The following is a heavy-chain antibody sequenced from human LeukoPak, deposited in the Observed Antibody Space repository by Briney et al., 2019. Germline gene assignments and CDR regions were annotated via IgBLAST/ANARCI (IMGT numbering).Heavy chain of an antibody. D-gene: IGHD3-22*01. V-gene: IGHV1-46*01. CDR3: ARDLRINMIVVVITNGGLDY. CDR2: INPSGGST. Sequence: ASVKDSCKGSGYTLTHYHMHWVRQAPGQRLEGMGIINPSGGSTRYAQKFRGRVTLTRETSTSPGYMGLSSLRSEDTAVYYCARDLRINMIVVVITNGGLDYWGQGTLVTVSS. CDR1: GYTLTHYH. J-gene: IGHJ4*02.